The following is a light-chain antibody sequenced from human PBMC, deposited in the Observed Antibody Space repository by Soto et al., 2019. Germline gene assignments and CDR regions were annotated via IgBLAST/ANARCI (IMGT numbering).Light chain of an antibody. CDR3: CSYAGSSTDV. CDR1: SSDVGSYNL. V-gene: IGLV2-23*02. J-gene: IGLJ1*01. CDR2: EVS. Sequence: QSALTQPASVSGSPGQSITISCTGTSSDVGSYNLVSWYQQHPGKAPKLMIYEVSKRPSGVSNRFSGSKSGNTASLTISGIQAEEEADYYCCSYAGSSTDVFGTGTKLTVL.